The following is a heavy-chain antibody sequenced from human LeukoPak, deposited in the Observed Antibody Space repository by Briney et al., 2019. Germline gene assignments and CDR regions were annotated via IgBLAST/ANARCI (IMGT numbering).Heavy chain of an antibody. CDR3: ARGGSYSTTFDY. D-gene: IGHD1-26*01. CDR1: GFTFSSYS. V-gene: IGHV3-21*01. CDR2: ISSSSSYI. Sequence: KPGGSLGLSCAASGFTFSSYSMNWVRQAPGKGLEWVSSISSSSSYIYYADSVKGRFTISRDNAKNSLYLQMNSLRAEDTAVYYCARGGSYSTTFDYWGQGTLVTVSS. J-gene: IGHJ4*02.